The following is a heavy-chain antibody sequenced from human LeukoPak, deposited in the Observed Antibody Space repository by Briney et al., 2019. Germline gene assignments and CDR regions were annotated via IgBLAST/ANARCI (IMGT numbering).Heavy chain of an antibody. J-gene: IGHJ4*02. V-gene: IGHV4-39*07. Sequence: SETLSLTCTVSGGSISSYYWSWIRQPPGKGLEWIASMYYGGTTYSNPSLKSRVTISLDTSKDLFSLKLNSMTPADTAVYYCARDSRPGVGSGTDFWGQGILVTVSS. CDR2: MYYGGTT. CDR3: ARDSRPGVGSGTDF. D-gene: IGHD1-1*01. CDR1: GGSISSYY.